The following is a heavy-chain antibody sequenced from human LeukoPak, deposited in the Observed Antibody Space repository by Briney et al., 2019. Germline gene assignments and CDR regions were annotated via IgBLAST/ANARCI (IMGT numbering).Heavy chain of an antibody. CDR1: GFTFSSYA. J-gene: IGHJ3*02. V-gene: IGHV3-23*01. CDR2: ISGSGGST. Sequence: GGSLRHSCAASGFTFSSYAMSWVRQAPGKGLEWVSAISGSGGSTYYADSVKGRFTISRDNSKNTLYLQMNSLRAEDTAVYYCAKDCSGGSCYGAFDIWGQGTMVTVSS. CDR3: AKDCSGGSCYGAFDI. D-gene: IGHD2-15*01.